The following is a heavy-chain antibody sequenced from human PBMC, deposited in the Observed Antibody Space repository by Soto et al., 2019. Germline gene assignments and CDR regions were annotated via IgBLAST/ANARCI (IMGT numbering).Heavy chain of an antibody. CDR1: GGSVSSGSYY. J-gene: IGHJ3*01. CDR3: ARESVIVVVVTAPHALDX. D-gene: IGHD2-15*01. CDR2: VYYSGST. V-gene: IGHV4-61*01. Sequence: SETLSLTFTVSGGSVSSGSYYWSWIRQPTGKGLELVGYVYYSGSTNYNPSIKSRVTISVDASKNQFSLKLSSVIAADTAVYYCARESVIVVVVTAPHALDXWGQGTMVTVS.